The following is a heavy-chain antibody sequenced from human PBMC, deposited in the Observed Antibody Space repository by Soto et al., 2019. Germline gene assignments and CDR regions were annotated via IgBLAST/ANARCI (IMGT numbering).Heavy chain of an antibody. J-gene: IGHJ6*02. CDR1: GYTFTSYG. D-gene: IGHD7-27*01. V-gene: IGHV1-18*01. CDR2: ISAYNGNT. CDR3: ARRAGDGYYYYGMDV. Sequence: ASVKVSCKASGYTFTSYGISWVRQAPGQGLEWMGWISAYNGNTNYAQKLQGRVTMTTDTSTSTAYMELRSLRSDDTAVYYCARRAGDGYYYYGMDVWGQGTTVTVSS.